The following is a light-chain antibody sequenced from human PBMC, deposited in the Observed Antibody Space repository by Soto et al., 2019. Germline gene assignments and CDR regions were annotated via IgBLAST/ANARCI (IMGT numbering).Light chain of an antibody. CDR2: GAS. V-gene: IGKV3-20*01. CDR1: QSVGNGY. CDR3: QQYGNSPIT. Sequence: EIVLTESPGTLSLSPVERATLSCRASQSVGNGYLAWYQQKPGQAPRLLIYGASTRATGIPDRFSGSGSGTDFTLTITRLEPEDFAVYYCQQYGNSPITFGQGTRLEI. J-gene: IGKJ5*01.